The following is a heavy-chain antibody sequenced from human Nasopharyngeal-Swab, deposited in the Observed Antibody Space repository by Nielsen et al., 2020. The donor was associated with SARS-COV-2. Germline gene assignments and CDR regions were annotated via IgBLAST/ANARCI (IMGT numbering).Heavy chain of an antibody. V-gene: IGHV7-4-1*02. J-gene: IGHJ6*03. CDR3: SRVEYSSSPRLDDYDYYMDV. CDR2: INTNTGNP. CDR1: GYTFTSYD. Sequence: ASVKVSCKASGYTFTSYDIIWLRQAPAQGLEWMGWINTNTGNPTYAQGFTGRFVFTFDTSVSTAYLQIRSLKAEDTAVYYCSRVEYSSSPRLDDYDYYMDVWGKGTTVTVSS. D-gene: IGHD6-13*01.